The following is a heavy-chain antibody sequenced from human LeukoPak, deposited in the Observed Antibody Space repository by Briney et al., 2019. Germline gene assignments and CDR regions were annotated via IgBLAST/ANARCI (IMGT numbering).Heavy chain of an antibody. D-gene: IGHD2-2*01. CDR2: ICGSGGST. Sequence: GGSLSLSCAASVVTFSRYAMSWVRQAPGKGLEWVSAICGSGGSTYYAGSVKGRFTISRDNSKNTLYLQMNSLRAEDTAVYYCAKKSEGVPAAFDYWGQGTLVTVSS. CDR3: AKKSEGVPAAFDY. V-gene: IGHV3-23*01. CDR1: VVTFSRYA. J-gene: IGHJ4*02.